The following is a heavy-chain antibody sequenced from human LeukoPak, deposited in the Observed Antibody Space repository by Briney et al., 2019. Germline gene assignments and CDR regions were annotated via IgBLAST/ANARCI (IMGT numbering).Heavy chain of an antibody. CDR2: INPNSGDT. D-gene: IGHD3-10*01. V-gene: IGHV1-2*02. CDR3: ARVLPSDY. Sequence: ASVKVSCKASGYTFTGCYIHWVRQAPGQGLEWMGWINPNSGDTNYAQKFQGRVTMTRDTSISTAYMELSRLRSDDTAMYYCARVLPSDYWGQGALVTVSS. J-gene: IGHJ4*02. CDR1: GYTFTGCY.